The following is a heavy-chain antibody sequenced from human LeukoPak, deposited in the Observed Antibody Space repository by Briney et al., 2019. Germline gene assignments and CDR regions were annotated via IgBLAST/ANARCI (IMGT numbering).Heavy chain of an antibody. D-gene: IGHD2-21*01. CDR2: IWYDGSNK. CDR1: GFTFSSYG. V-gene: IGHV3-33*01. CDR3: ARDSGYCGGDSCGMDV. J-gene: IGHJ6*02. Sequence: SGGSLRLSCAASGFTFSSYGMHWVRQAPGKGLEWVAVIWYDGSNKYYADSVKGRFTISRDNSKNTLYLQMNSLRAEDTAVYYCARDSGYCGGDSCGMDVWGQGTTVTVSS.